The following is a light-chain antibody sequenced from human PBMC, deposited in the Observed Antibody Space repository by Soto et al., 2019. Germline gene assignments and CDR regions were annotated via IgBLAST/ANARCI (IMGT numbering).Light chain of an antibody. CDR1: QSISDW. CDR2: KAS. CDR3: QHYNSYPLT. J-gene: IGKJ4*01. Sequence: DLQMTQSPSTLSASVGDRVTITCRASQSISDWLAWYQQKPGKAPKLLIYKASSLESGVPSRFSGSGSGTDFTLTISSLQPDDFATFYCQHYNSYPLTFGGGTKVEIK. V-gene: IGKV1-5*03.